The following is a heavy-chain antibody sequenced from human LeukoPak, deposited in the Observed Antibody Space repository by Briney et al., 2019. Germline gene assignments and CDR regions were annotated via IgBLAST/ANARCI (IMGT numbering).Heavy chain of an antibody. CDR1: GYTFSTYD. V-gene: IGHV1-8*01. J-gene: IGHJ4*02. Sequence: ASVKVSCKASGYTFSTYDINWVRQATGQGLEWMGWMNPKSGDTAYAPKFQGRVTMTRNTSIDTANMELSTLRSEDTAIYYCARVFGGHEIGFWGQGTQVTVSS. D-gene: IGHD5-12*01. CDR3: ARVFGGHEIGF. CDR2: MNPKSGDT.